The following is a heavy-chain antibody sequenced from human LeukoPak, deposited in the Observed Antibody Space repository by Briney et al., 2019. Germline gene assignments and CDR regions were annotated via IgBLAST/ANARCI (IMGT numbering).Heavy chain of an antibody. J-gene: IGHJ4*02. Sequence: PGGSLRLSCAASGFTFSSYNMNWVRQAPRKGLEWVSSISSSSSYIYYADSVKGRFTISRDNAKNSLYLQMNSLRAEDTAVYYCARDLGYDILTGYYSGNFDYWGQGTLVTVSS. CDR3: ARDLGYDILTGYYSGNFDY. D-gene: IGHD3-9*01. CDR1: GFTFSSYN. CDR2: ISSSSSYI. V-gene: IGHV3-21*01.